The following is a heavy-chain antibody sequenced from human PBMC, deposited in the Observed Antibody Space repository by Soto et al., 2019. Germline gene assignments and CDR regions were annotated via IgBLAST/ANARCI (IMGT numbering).Heavy chain of an antibody. Sequence: EVQLVESGGGLVKPGGSLRLSCAASGFNFTTYTMNWVRQAPGKGLEWVSSISGSNNYIYYADSVKGRFTISRDNAKKSLYLPRNSLRGEDTAVYYWARDRFSGGSCYRNYAFDIWGQGTMVTVSS. V-gene: IGHV3-21*01. CDR2: ISGSNNYI. CDR3: ARDRFSGGSCYRNYAFDI. D-gene: IGHD2-15*01. J-gene: IGHJ3*02. CDR1: GFNFTTYT.